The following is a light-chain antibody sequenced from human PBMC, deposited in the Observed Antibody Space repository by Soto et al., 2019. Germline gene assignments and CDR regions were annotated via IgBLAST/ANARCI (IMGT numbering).Light chain of an antibody. J-gene: IGKJ3*01. CDR2: GAS. CDR3: QHYGISPFT. V-gene: IGKV3-20*01. Sequence: EIVLTQSPGTLSLSPGERATLSCRASQTVTSSYLAWYQQKPGQAPRLLIYGASSRATGIPDRFSGSGSGTDFTLTISRLEPEDFAVYYCQHYGISPFTFSPGTNVEFK. CDR1: QTVTSSY.